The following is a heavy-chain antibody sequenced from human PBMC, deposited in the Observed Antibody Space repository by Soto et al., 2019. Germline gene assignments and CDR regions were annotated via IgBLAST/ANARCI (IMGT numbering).Heavy chain of an antibody. Sequence: GALRLSGEASGFIGSSYAMNWVRQAPGKGLQWVSSITGSSDYTSYIASVKGRFTISRDNSKNTLYLQMNSPRAEDTAVYFCAKEQTTGAHYALDYWSQGTLVTVSS. CDR1: GFIGSSYA. J-gene: IGHJ4*02. V-gene: IGHV3-23*01. D-gene: IGHD2-8*02. CDR2: ITGSSDYT. CDR3: AKEQTTGAHYALDY.